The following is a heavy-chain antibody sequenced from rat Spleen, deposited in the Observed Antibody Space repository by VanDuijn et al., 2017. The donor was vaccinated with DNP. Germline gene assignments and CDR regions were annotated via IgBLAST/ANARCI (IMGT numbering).Heavy chain of an antibody. CDR1: GFTFSDYN. V-gene: IGHV5S10*01. D-gene: IGHD1-11*01. CDR3: TTRGNYGGYDY. J-gene: IGHJ2*01. Sequence: EVQLVESGGGLVQPGRSLKLSCAASGFTFSDYNMAWVRQAPKKGLEWVATIIYDGNRTYYRDSVKGRFTISRDNAKSTLYLQMDSLRSEDSATYYCTTRGNYGGYDYWGQGVMVTVSS. CDR2: IIYDGNRT.